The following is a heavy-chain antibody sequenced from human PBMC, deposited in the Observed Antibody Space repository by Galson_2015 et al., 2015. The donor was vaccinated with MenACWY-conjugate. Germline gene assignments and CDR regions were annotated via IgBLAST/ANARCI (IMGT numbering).Heavy chain of an antibody. CDR1: GFTFSTYS. V-gene: IGHV3-48*02. D-gene: IGHD5-18*01. CDR3: ARVPGYSYGSDDW. CDR2: IRSSSSTI. Sequence: SLRLSCAASGFTFSTYSMNWVRQAPGKGLEWVSYIRSSSSTIYYADSVKGRFTISRDNAKNSLYLQMNTLRDEDTAVSYCARVPGYSYGSDDWWGQGTLVTVSS. J-gene: IGHJ4*02.